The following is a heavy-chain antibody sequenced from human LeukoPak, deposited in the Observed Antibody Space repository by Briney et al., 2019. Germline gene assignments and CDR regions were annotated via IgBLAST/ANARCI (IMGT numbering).Heavy chain of an antibody. CDR2: ISGSGST. V-gene: IGHV3-23*01. CDR3: AKDRGMATIIWYYFDY. CDR1: AFTFSYYA. J-gene: IGHJ4*02. Sequence: GGSLRLSCAASAFTFSYYAMSWVRQAPGRGLEWVSAISGSGSTHYADSVKGRFTISRDNSKNTLYLQMNSLRAEDTAVYYCAKDRGMATIIWYYFDYWGQGTLVTVSS. D-gene: IGHD5-24*01.